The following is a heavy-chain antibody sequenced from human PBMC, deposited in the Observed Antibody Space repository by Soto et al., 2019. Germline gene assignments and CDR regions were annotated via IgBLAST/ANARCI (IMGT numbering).Heavy chain of an antibody. D-gene: IGHD2-15*01. V-gene: IGHV1-8*01. J-gene: IGHJ4*02. CDR2: MKPNSGNT. CDR3: ARADCSGGSCYDTLDY. CDR1: GYTFTSYD. Sequence: QVQLVQSGAEVKKPGASVKVSCKASGYTFTSYDINWVRQATGQGLEWMGWMKPNSGNTGYAQKFQGRVTMNRNTSISTAYMELSSLRSEDTAVYYCARADCSGGSCYDTLDYWGQGTLVTVSS.